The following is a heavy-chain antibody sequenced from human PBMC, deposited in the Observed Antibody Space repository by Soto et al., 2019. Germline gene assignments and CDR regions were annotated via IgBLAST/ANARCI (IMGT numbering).Heavy chain of an antibody. CDR3: AREDAARIERWFDA. D-gene: IGHD6-6*01. CDR2: IYSSGST. CDR1: GGSIIIASYS. Sequence: SETLSLTCAVSGGSIIIASYSWNCIRQSPGRGLEWIGHIYSSGSTYYNPSLKSRVSISVDTSNNQFSLKLTSVTAADTAVYFCAREDAARIERWFDAWGQGILVTVSS. V-gene: IGHV4-31*11. J-gene: IGHJ5*02.